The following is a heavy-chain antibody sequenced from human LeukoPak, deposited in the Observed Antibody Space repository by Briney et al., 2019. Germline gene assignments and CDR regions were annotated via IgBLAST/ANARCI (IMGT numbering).Heavy chain of an antibody. Sequence: SETLSLTCTVSGCSISSGGYYWSWIRQHPGKGLEWIGYIYYSGSTYYNPSLKSRVTTSVDTSKNQFSRKLSSVTAAETAVYYCARQILDCSGGSGSASWFDYCGQRTLATVSS. CDR2: IYYSGST. D-gene: IGHD2-15*01. V-gene: IGHV4-31*03. CDR1: GCSISSGGYY. CDR3: ARQILDCSGGSGSASWFDY. J-gene: IGHJ4*02.